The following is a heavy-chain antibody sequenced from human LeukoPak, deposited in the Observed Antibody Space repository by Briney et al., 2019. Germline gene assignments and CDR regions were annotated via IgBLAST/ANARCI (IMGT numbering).Heavy chain of an antibody. Sequence: GGSLRLSCAASGFTFSSYAMHWVRQTPGKGLEWVAVISYDGSNKYYADSVKGRFTISRDNSKNPLYLQMNSLRAEDTAVYYCARVAHPAELLRWGYYYYGMDVWGQGTTVTVSS. J-gene: IGHJ6*02. V-gene: IGHV3-30*04. CDR1: GFTFSSYA. CDR3: ARVAHPAELLRWGYYYYGMDV. D-gene: IGHD3-10*02. CDR2: ISYDGSNK.